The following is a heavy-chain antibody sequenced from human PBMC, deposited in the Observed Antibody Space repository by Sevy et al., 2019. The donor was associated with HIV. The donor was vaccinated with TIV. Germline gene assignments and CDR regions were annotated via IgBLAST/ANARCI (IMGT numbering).Heavy chain of an antibody. V-gene: IGHV1-18*01. CDR1: GYTFTSYG. CDR3: ARDGNSGSYTAFDI. J-gene: IGHJ3*02. CDR2: ISAYNGNT. Sequence: ASVKVSCKASGYTFTSYGISWVRQAPGQGLEWMGWISAYNGNTNYAQKLQGRVTMTTDTSTGTAYMELRSLRSDDTAGYYCARDGNSGSYTAFDIWGQGTMVTVSS. D-gene: IGHD1-26*01.